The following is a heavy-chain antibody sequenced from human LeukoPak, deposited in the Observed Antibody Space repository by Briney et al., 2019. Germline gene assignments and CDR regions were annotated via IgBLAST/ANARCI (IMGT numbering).Heavy chain of an antibody. CDR2: ITPIFGTG. D-gene: IGHD3-22*01. CDR3: ARGVRGYYDSSGYYYDY. V-gene: IGHV1-69*06. Sequence: GASLKVSCKASGGTFSSYAISWVRQAPGQGLEWMGGITPIFGTGNDAQKFQGRVTVTADKSTSTAYMELSSLRSEDTAVYYCARGVRGYYDSSGYYYDYWGQGTLVTVSS. CDR1: GGTFSSYA. J-gene: IGHJ4*02.